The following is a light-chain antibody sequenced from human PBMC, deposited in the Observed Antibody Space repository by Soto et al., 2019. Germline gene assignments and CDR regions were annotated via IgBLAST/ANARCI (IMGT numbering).Light chain of an antibody. V-gene: IGKV2-24*01. CDR1: QSLVHIDGNTY. CDR2: KIS. CDR3: MQATPSYT. Sequence: DIVLTQTRLSSPVTLGQPASISCRSSQSLVHIDGNTYFNWLQQRPGQPPRLLIYKISNRFPGVPDRCSGSGAGTDFTLKISRVEADDVGVYYCMQATPSYTFGQGTRLEIK. J-gene: IGKJ2*01.